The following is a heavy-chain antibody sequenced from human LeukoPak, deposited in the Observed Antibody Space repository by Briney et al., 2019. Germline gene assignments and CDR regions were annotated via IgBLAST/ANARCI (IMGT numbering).Heavy chain of an antibody. Sequence: GGSLRLSCAASGFTFDDYAMHWVRQAPGQGLEWVSGISWNSGSIGYADSVKGRFTISRDNAKNSLYLQMNSLRAEDTALYYCAKDMHSGSYRMYYFDYWGQGTLVTVSS. CDR1: GFTFDDYA. CDR2: ISWNSGSI. J-gene: IGHJ4*02. V-gene: IGHV3-9*01. D-gene: IGHD1-26*01. CDR3: AKDMHSGSYRMYYFDY.